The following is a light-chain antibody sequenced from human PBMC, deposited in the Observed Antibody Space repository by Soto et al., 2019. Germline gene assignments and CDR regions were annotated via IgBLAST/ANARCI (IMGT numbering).Light chain of an antibody. V-gene: IGLV2-14*01. CDR3: SSYTTTSTLL. J-gene: IGLJ3*02. CDR1: NRDIGAYNL. Sequence: QSVLTQPASVSGSLGQSITISCTGSNRDIGAYNLVSWYQQYPDTAPKLIIYEVRNRPSGVSYRFTGSRSGNTASLTISALQADDESTFYCSSYTTTSTLLFGGGT. CDR2: EVR.